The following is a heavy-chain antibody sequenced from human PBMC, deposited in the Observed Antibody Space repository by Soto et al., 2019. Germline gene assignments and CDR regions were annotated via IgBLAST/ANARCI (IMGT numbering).Heavy chain of an antibody. CDR3: ACGDVVGHIMDI. J-gene: IGHJ6*02. V-gene: IGHV4-39*01. CDR2: LFYSGNS. D-gene: IGHD3-16*01. Sequence: QMQLQESGPGLVKPSETLSLSCNVSGGSLTSTTYFWGWVRQPPGKGLEWIGRLFYSGNSYYNPSLKSRVTISVDTSKNQFSLRLRSVTAADAAVYFCACGDVVGHIMDIWGQGTTVTVSS. CDR1: GGSLTSTTYF.